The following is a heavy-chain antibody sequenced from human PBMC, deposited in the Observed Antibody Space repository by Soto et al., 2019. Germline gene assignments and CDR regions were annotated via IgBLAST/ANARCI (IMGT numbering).Heavy chain of an antibody. J-gene: IGHJ3*02. CDR2: ISGSGGST. Sequence: PGGSLRLSCAASGFTFSSYAMSWVRQAPGKGLEWVSAISGSGGSTYYADSVKGRFTISRDNSKNTLYLQMNSLRAEDTAVYYCALGGDFWSGYSSFNDGNAFDIWGQGTMVTVSS. CDR1: GFTFSSYA. CDR3: ALGGDFWSGYSSFNDGNAFDI. D-gene: IGHD3-3*01. V-gene: IGHV3-23*01.